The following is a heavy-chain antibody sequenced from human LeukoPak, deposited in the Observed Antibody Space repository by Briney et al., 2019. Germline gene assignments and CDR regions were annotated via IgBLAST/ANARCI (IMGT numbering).Heavy chain of an antibody. CDR3: TRHAGGYDFWSGSNWFDP. CDR1: GFTFSGSA. V-gene: IGHV3-73*01. Sequence: GGSLRLSCAASGFTFSGSAMHWVRQASGKGLEWVGRIRSKANSYATAYAASVKGRFTNSRDDSKNTAYLQMNSLKTEDTAVYYCTRHAGGYDFWSGSNWFDPWGQGTLVTVSS. J-gene: IGHJ5*02. CDR2: IRSKANSYAT. D-gene: IGHD3-3*01.